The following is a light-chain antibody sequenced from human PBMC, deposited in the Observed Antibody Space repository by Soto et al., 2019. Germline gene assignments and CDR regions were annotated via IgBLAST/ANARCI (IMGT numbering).Light chain of an antibody. CDR2: GNS. CDR3: QSYDSSLSGSEV. Sequence: QLVLTQPPSVSGAPGQRVTISCTGSSSNIGAGYDVHWYQQLPGTAPKLLIYGNSNRPSGVPDRFSGSKSGTSASLAITGLQAEDEADYYCQSYDSSLSGSEVFGGGTKL. J-gene: IGLJ2*01. V-gene: IGLV1-40*01. CDR1: SSNIGAGYD.